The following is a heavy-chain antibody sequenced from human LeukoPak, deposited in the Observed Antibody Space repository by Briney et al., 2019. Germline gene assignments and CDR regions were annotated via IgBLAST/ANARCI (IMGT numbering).Heavy chain of an antibody. CDR1: RFIFSDYW. CDR2: INQDGSEK. V-gene: IGHV3-7*01. D-gene: IGHD1-26*01. CDR3: AKLKILLGDSGSYYPPLDM. Sequence: GGSLRLSCAASRFIFSDYWMAWARQAPGERLEWVASINQDGSEKYYVDSVQGRFTISRDNAKTSLYLQLNSLRAEDTALYYCAKLKILLGDSGSYYPPLDMWGRGTMVSVSS. J-gene: IGHJ3*02.